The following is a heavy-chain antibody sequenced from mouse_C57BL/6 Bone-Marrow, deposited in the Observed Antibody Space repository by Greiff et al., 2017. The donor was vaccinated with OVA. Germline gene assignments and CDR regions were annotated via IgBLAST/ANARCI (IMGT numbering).Heavy chain of an antibody. CDR3: ARSFPYYGSSYGV. CDR2: INPSTGGT. Sequence: EVQLQESGPELVKPGASVKISCKASGYSFTGYYMNWVKQSPEKSLEWIGEINPSTGGTTYNQKFKAKATLTADKSSSTAYMQFSSLTSEDSAIYYCARSFPYYGSSYGVWGTGTTVTVSS. D-gene: IGHD1-1*01. V-gene: IGHV1-42*01. CDR1: GYSFTGYY. J-gene: IGHJ1*03.